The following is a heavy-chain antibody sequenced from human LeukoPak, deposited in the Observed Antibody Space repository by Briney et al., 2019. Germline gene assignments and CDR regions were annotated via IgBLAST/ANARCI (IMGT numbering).Heavy chain of an antibody. CDR2: IYYSGST. D-gene: IGHD3-10*01. V-gene: IGHV4-31*03. CDR3: ARDTLNDYGSGSYYRWFDP. CDR1: GGSISSGGYY. Sequence: SETLSLTCTVSGGSISSGGYYWSWIRQHPGKGLEWIGYIYYSGSTYYNPSLKSRVTISVDTSTNQFSLKLSSVTAADTAVYYCARDTLNDYGSGSYYRWFDPWGQGTLVTVSS. J-gene: IGHJ5*02.